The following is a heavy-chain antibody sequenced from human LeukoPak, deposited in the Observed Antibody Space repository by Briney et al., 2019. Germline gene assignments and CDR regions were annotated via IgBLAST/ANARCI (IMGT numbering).Heavy chain of an antibody. D-gene: IGHD3-22*01. CDR2: ISYYGSNK. J-gene: IGHJ4*02. CDR3: ARGSANYYDSSGYYYLGLDY. CDR1: GFIFSSYA. Sequence: GMSLSLSCAASGFIFSSYAMHWVRQAPGKGLEWVALISYYGSNKYYADSVKGRFTISRDNSKNTLYLQMNSLRAEDTTVYYCARGSANYYDSSGYYYLGLDYWGQGTLVTVSS. V-gene: IGHV3-30*04.